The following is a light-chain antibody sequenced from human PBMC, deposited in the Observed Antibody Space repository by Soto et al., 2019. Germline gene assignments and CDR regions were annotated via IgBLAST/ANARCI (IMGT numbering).Light chain of an antibody. CDR2: GAS. V-gene: IGKV3-15*01. J-gene: IGKJ2*01. Sequence: EIVMTQSPATLSVSPGERATLSCRASQSVSSNLAWYQQKPGQAPRLLIYGASTRATGIPARFSGSGSGTEFTLTISSLQSEDFAVYCCQQYNNWPPFFGQGTKLEIK. CDR1: QSVSSN. CDR3: QQYNNWPPF.